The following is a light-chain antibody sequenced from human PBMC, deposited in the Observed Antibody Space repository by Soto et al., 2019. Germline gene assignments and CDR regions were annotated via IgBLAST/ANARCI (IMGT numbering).Light chain of an antibody. CDR2: ETS. J-gene: IGKJ1*01. CDR1: QSVSSN. CDR3: QQYGTSPRT. Sequence: ASQSVSSNLAWYQQKPGQAPRLLIYETSSRATGIPDRFSGSGSQTDFTLTISRLEPEDFAVYYCQQYGTSPRTFGQGTKVDI. V-gene: IGKV3-20*01.